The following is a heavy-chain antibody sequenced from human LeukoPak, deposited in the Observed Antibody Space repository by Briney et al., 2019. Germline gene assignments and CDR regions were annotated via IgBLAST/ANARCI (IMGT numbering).Heavy chain of an antibody. CDR3: AIPDRDGYNGDFDY. J-gene: IGHJ4*02. Sequence: SVKVSCKASGGTFCSYAISWVRLAPGQGLEWMGGIITIFGTANYAQKFQGRVTITADESTSTAYMELSSLRSEDTAVYYCAIPDRDGYNGDFDYWGQGTLVTVSS. CDR2: IITIFGTA. CDR1: GGTFCSYA. D-gene: IGHD5-24*01. V-gene: IGHV1-69*13.